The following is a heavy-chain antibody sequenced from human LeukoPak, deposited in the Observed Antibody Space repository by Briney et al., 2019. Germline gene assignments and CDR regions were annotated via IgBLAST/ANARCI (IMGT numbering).Heavy chain of an antibody. CDR1: GFTFSTYD. CDR3: ARGALYAYDAFDI. J-gene: IGHJ3*02. D-gene: IGHD2-8*01. V-gene: IGHV3-21*01. CDR2: ISSTSSHI. Sequence: SGGSLRLSCAASGFTFSTYDMIWVRQAPGKGLEWVSSISSTSSHIYYADSMKGRFTISRDNAKNSLYLQMNSLRAQDTAVYYCARGALYAYDAFDIWGQGTMVTVSS.